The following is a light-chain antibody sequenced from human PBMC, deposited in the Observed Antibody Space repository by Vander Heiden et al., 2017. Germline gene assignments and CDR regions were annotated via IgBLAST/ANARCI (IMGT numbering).Light chain of an antibody. J-gene: IGLJ7*01. V-gene: IGLV4-69*01. CDR2: VNSDGSH. CDR3: QTWDTGVPYV. Sequence: QPVLTQSPSASASLGASVKLTCTLSSGHSTYAIAWHKQQPEKGPRYLMKVNSDGSHSKGDGIPDRFSASSSGAERYLIISSLQSEDEADYYCQTWDTGVPYVFGGGTQLTVL. CDR1: SGHSTYA.